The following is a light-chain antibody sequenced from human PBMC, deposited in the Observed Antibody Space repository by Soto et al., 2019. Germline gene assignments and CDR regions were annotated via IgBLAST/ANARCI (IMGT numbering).Light chain of an antibody. CDR1: QSVSSN. CDR2: AAS. Sequence: EIVMTQSPATLSVSPGERATLSCRASQSVSSNLAWYQQKPGQAPRLLIYAASTRATGIPARFSGSGSGTDFTLTISGLQSEDFAVYYCQQYNNWHTFGQGTKLEIK. J-gene: IGKJ2*01. CDR3: QQYNNWHT. V-gene: IGKV3-15*01.